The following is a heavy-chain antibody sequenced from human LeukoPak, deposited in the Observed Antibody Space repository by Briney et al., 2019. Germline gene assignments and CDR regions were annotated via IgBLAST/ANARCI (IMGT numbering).Heavy chain of an antibody. CDR2: ISDSGNT. D-gene: IGHD3-9*01. CDR1: GFTLSSYA. CDR3: ARAYYDILTGYPIFDY. J-gene: IGHJ4*02. V-gene: IGHV3-23*01. Sequence: GGSLRLSCAASGFTLSSYAMSWVRQAPGKGLEGVSAISDSGNTYHSDSVKGRFTISRDNAKNSLYLQMNSLRAEDSAVYYCARAYYDILTGYPIFDYWGQGTLVTVSS.